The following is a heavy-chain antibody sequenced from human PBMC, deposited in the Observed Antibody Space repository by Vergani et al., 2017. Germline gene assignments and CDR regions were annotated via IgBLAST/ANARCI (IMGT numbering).Heavy chain of an antibody. D-gene: IGHD2-2*01. CDR2: IIPIFGTA. Sequence: QVQLVQSGAEVKKPGSSVKVSCKASGGTFSSYAISWVRQAPGQGLEWMGGIIPIFGTANYAQKFQGRVTITADESTSTAYMELSSLRSEDTAVYYCARGGGVVVTAALTYMDVWGKGTTVTVSS. J-gene: IGHJ6*03. V-gene: IGHV1-69*12. CDR1: GGTFSSYA. CDR3: ARGGGVVVTAALTYMDV.